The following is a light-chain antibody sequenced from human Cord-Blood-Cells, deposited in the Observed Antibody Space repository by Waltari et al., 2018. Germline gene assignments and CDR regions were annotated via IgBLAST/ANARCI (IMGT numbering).Light chain of an antibody. V-gene: IGLV2-23*01. Sequence: QSALTQPASVSGSPGQSITISCTGTSSDVGRYNLVSWYQQHPGKAPKLMIYEGSKRPSGVSNLFSGSKSGNTASLTSSGLQAEDEADYYCCSYAGSSTFVFGTGTKVTVL. CDR1: SSDVGRYNL. J-gene: IGLJ1*01. CDR3: CSYAGSSTFV. CDR2: EGS.